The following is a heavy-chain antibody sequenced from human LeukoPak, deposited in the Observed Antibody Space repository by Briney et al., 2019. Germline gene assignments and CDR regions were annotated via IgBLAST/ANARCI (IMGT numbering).Heavy chain of an antibody. J-gene: IGHJ4*02. CDR2: INPFDGST. Sequence: ASVKVSCEASGYTFITYYMHWVRQASGQGLEWMGIINPFDGSTTYAQRFRGRVTMTRDTSTSTVYMELRSLRSEDTAVYYCARDHRYDLWRGLFFDYWGQGTLVTVSS. CDR3: ARDHRYDLWRGLFFDY. V-gene: IGHV1-46*01. D-gene: IGHD3-3*01. CDR1: GYTFITYY.